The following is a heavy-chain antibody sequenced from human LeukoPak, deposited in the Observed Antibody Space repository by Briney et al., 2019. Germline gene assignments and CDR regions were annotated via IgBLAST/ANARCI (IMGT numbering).Heavy chain of an antibody. D-gene: IGHD6-19*01. Sequence: PGGSLRLSCAASGFTLSSYSMNWVRQAPGKGLEWVSYISGSSNIIYYADSVKGRFSISRDNAKNSLYLQMNSLRDKDTAVYFCTRVRGCGWYEDYWGQGTLVTVSS. CDR3: TRVRGCGWYEDY. J-gene: IGHJ4*02. CDR2: ISGSSNII. CDR1: GFTLSSYS. V-gene: IGHV3-48*02.